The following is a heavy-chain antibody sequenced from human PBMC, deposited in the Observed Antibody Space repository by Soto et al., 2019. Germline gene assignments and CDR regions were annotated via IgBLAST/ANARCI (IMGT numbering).Heavy chain of an antibody. D-gene: IGHD3-3*01. CDR3: ARLGGYYQAFDN. J-gene: IGHJ4*02. Sequence: QVQLQESGPGLVKPSETLSLTCTVSGGSIRNNYWSWIRQPPRKGLEWVGYIYYTGTSKYNPSLKSRVTISVDSSKNQFSLKLDSVTAADTAVYYCARLGGYYQAFDNWGQGTLVTVSS. CDR1: GGSIRNNY. V-gene: IGHV4-59*08. CDR2: IYYTGTS.